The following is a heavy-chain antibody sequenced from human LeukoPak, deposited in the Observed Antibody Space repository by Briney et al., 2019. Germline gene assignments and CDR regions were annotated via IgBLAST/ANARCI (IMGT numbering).Heavy chain of an antibody. J-gene: IGHJ3*02. CDR1: GFFVSSGYY. CDR2: IYHRGTT. V-gene: IGHV4-38-2*02. CDR3: ARGPYSYDSSGAFDI. Sequence: MTSETLSLTCSVSGFFVSSGYYWGWIRQPPGKGLEWIGSIYHRGTTYYNPSLKSRVTISVDTSKNQFSLKLSSVTAADTAVYFCARGPYSYDSSGAFDIWGQGQWSPSLQ. D-gene: IGHD3-22*01.